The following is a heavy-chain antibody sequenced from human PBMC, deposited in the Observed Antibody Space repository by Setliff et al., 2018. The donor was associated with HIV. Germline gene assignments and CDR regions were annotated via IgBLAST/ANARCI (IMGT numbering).Heavy chain of an antibody. CDR2: INPRSGST. CDR3: ARAPRIFPEFNNPHPHFDH. J-gene: IGHJ4*02. V-gene: IGHV1-46*01. Sequence: ASVKVSCKASGYNFITYYIHWVRQAPGQGLEWMGLINPRSGSTNYTQKFQDRVTMTSDTSTRTVYMELSSLRSDDTAVYYCARAPRIFPEFNNPHPHFDHWGQGTLVTVS. D-gene: IGHD3-3*01. CDR1: GYNFITYY.